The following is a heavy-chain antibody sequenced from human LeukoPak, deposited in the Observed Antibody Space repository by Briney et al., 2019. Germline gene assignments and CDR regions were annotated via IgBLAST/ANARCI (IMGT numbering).Heavy chain of an antibody. CDR2: ITSSSSTT. J-gene: IGHJ4*02. Sequence: GGSLRLSCAASGFTFSIYSMNWVRQAPGKGLEWVSYITSSSSTTYYADSVKGRFTISRDNAKNSLFLQMNSLRAEDTTVYYCATPSGSSSLGGGFDYWGQGTLVTVSS. D-gene: IGHD6-13*01. CDR1: GFTFSIYS. V-gene: IGHV3-48*01. CDR3: ATPSGSSSLGGGFDY.